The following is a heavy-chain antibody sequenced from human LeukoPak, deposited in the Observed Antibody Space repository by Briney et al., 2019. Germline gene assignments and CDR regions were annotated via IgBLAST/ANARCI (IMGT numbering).Heavy chain of an antibody. Sequence: QSGGTLRLSCAASGFTFSSYGMSWVRQAPGKGLEWVSAISGSGGSTYYADSVKGRFTISRDNSKNTLYVQMNSLRAEDTAVYYCAKEDSRIATRAPPDYWGQGTLVTVSS. CDR3: AKEDSRIATRAPPDY. D-gene: IGHD5-24*01. V-gene: IGHV3-23*01. J-gene: IGHJ4*02. CDR2: ISGSGGST. CDR1: GFTFSSYG.